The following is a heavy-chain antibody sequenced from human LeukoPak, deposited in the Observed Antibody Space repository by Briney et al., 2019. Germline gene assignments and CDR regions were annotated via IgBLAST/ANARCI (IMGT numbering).Heavy chain of an antibody. CDR3: AKDRRDGYNWLTTGPPYFDY. V-gene: IGHV4-4*02. CDR2: IYHSGNT. J-gene: IGHJ4*02. Sequence: SGTLSLTCAVSGDSISSSNWWSWVRQSPGKGLEWIGEIYHSGNTNHNPSLKSRVTISVDKSKNQFSLKLSSVTAEDTAVYYCAKDRRDGYNWLTTGPPYFDYWGQGTLVTVSS. CDR1: GDSISSSNW. D-gene: IGHD5-24*01.